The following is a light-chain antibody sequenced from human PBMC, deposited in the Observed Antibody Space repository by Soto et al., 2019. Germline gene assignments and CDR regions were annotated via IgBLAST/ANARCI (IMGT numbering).Light chain of an antibody. Sequence: EIVLTQSPGTLSLSPGERATLSCRASQSVSNNYLAWYQQKPGQALRLLIYGASSRATGIPDRFSGSGSGTDFTLTIIRLEPEDFAVYYCQQYGSSSLTFGGGTKVEIK. CDR3: QQYGSSSLT. V-gene: IGKV3-20*01. CDR1: QSVSNNY. CDR2: GAS. J-gene: IGKJ4*01.